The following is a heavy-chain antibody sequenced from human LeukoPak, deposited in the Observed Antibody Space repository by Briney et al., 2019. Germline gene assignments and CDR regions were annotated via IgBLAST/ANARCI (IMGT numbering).Heavy chain of an antibody. CDR3: ARDLRL. CDR2: ISSGDNYI. CDR1: GFTFSNYN. J-gene: IGHJ4*02. Sequence: GGSLRLSCAASGFTFSNYNMNWVRQAPGKGLEWVSSISSGDNYIYYADSVKGRFTISRDNAKNSLYLQMNSLRADDAAVYYCARDLRLWGQGTLVTVSS. V-gene: IGHV3-21*06.